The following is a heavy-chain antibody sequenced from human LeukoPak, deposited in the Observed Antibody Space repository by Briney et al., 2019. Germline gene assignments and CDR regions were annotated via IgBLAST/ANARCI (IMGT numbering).Heavy chain of an antibody. D-gene: IGHD3-22*01. Sequence: GGSLRLSCAASGFTFSSYWMHWVRQAPGKGLVWVSRINSDGSSTSYADSVKGRFTISRDNAKNTLYLQMNSLRAEGTAVYYCARMEIRDYYDSSGYYTDDYWGQGTLVTVSS. CDR2: INSDGSST. J-gene: IGHJ4*02. V-gene: IGHV3-74*01. CDR1: GFTFSSYW. CDR3: ARMEIRDYYDSSGYYTDDY.